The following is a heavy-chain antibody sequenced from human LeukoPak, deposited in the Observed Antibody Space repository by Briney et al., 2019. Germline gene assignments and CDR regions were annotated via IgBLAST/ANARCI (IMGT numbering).Heavy chain of an antibody. V-gene: IGHV3-33*06. CDR2: IWYDGSNK. CDR3: AKPRRGYLYDY. Sequence: GGSLRLSCAASGFTFSSYGMHWVRQAPGKGLEWVAVIWYDGSNKYYADSVKGRFTISRDNSKNTLYLQMNSLRAEDTAVYYCAKPRRGYLYDYWGQGTLVTVSS. D-gene: IGHD5-12*01. CDR1: GFTFSSYG. J-gene: IGHJ4*02.